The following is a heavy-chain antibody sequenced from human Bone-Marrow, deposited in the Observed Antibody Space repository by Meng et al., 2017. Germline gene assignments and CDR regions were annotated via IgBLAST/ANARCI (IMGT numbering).Heavy chain of an antibody. J-gene: IGHJ4*02. D-gene: IGHD4-17*01. CDR3: ARAPTVTTLRGNRYYFDY. CDR1: GYTFTSYY. CDR2: INPSGGST. Sequence: ASVKVSCKASGYTFTSYYMHWVRQAPGQGLEWMGIINPSGGSTSYAQKFQGRVTMTRDTSTSTVYMELSSLRSEDTAAYYCARAPTVTTLRGNRYYFDYWGQGTLVTVSS. V-gene: IGHV1-46*01.